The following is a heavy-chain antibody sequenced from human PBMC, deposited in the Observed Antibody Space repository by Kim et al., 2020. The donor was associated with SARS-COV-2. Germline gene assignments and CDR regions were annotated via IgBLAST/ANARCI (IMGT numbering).Heavy chain of an antibody. CDR3: ARGQYCSSTSCYFGWFDP. CDR1: GGSFSGYY. Sequence: SETLSLTCAVYGGSFSGYYWSWIRQPPGKGLEWIGEINHSGSTNYNPSLKSRVTISVDTSKNQFSLKLSSVTAADTAVYYCARGQYCSSTSCYFGWFDP. CDR2: INHSGST. D-gene: IGHD2-2*01. J-gene: IGHJ5*02. V-gene: IGHV4-34*01.